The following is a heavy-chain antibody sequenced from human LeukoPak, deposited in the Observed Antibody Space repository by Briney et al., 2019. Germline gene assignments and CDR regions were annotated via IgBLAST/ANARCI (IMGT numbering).Heavy chain of an antibody. CDR2: INHSGST. CDR3: ARGPVDDY. V-gene: IGHV4-34*01. D-gene: IGHD5-24*01. J-gene: IGHJ4*02. CDR1: GGSTSSYY. Sequence: KPSETLSLTCTVSGGSTSSYYWSWIRQPPGKGLEWIGEINHSGSTNYNPSLKSRVTISVDTSKNQFSLKLSSVTAADTAVYYCARGPVDDYWGQGTLVTVSS.